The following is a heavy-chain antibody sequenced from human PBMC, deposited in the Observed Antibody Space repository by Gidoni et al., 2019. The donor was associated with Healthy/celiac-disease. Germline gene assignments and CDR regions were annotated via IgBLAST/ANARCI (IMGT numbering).Heavy chain of an antibody. Sequence: QVQLVQSGAEVKKPGASVKVSCKASGYTFTGYYMHWVRQAPGQGLEWMGWINPNSGGTNYAQKFQGWVTMTRDTSISTAYMELSRLRSDDTAVYYCARDQSRWGYSGYDRGGPYYYYYGMDVWGQGTTVTVSS. V-gene: IGHV1-2*04. J-gene: IGHJ6*02. CDR2: INPNSGGT. CDR3: ARDQSRWGYSGYDRGGPYYYYYGMDV. D-gene: IGHD5-12*01. CDR1: GYTFTGYY.